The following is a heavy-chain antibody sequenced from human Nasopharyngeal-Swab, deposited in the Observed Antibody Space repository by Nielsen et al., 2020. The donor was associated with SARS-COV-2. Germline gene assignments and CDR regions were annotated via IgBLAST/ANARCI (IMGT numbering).Heavy chain of an antibody. Sequence: WIRQPPGKGLEWVSSISSSSSYIYYADSVKGRFTISRDNAKNSLYLQMNILRAEDTAVYYCARDGNGYCTNGVCYTSYYYYYYMDVWGKGTTVTVSS. CDR2: ISSSSSYI. J-gene: IGHJ6*03. D-gene: IGHD2-8*01. CDR3: ARDGNGYCTNGVCYTSYYYYYYMDV. V-gene: IGHV3-21*01.